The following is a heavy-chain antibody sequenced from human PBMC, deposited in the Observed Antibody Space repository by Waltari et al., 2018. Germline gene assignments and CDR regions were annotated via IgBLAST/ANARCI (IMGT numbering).Heavy chain of an antibody. CDR1: GYPFTDYY. J-gene: IGHJ3*02. V-gene: IGHV1-69-2*01. Sequence: EVQLVQSGAEVKKPGATVKISCNVSGYPFTDYYMHWVQHAPVKGLEWMGLVDPEDGETIYAEKFQGRVTITADTSTDTAYMELSSLRSEDTAVYYCATLGIAAAGTGEGAFDIWGQGTMVTVSS. D-gene: IGHD6-13*01. CDR2: VDPEDGET. CDR3: ATLGIAAAGTGEGAFDI.